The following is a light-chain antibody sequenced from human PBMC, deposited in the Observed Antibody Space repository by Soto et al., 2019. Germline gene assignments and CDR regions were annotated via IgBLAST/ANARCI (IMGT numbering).Light chain of an antibody. CDR3: QQYDNLPRLT. CDR2: DAS. Sequence: DIQMTQSPSSLSASVGDRVTITCQASQDSSNYLNWYQQKPGKAPKLLIYDASNLETGVPSRFSGSGSGTDFTFTISSLQSEDIATYYCQQYDNLPRLTFGGGTKVEIK. CDR1: QDSSNY. V-gene: IGKV1-33*01. J-gene: IGKJ4*01.